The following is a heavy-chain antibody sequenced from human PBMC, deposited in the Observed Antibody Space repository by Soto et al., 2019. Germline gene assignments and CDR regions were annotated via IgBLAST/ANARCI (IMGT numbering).Heavy chain of an antibody. CDR2: ISAYNGNT. V-gene: IGHV1-18*01. D-gene: IGHD1-1*01. Sequence: ASVKVSCKASGYTVTTYGISWVRQAPGQGLEWMGWISAYNGNTNYAQNLQGRVTMTRNTSISTAYMELSSLRSEDTAVYYCARGDWNDPWAFDIWGQGTMVTVSS. CDR3: ARGDWNDPWAFDI. J-gene: IGHJ3*02. CDR1: GYTVTTYG.